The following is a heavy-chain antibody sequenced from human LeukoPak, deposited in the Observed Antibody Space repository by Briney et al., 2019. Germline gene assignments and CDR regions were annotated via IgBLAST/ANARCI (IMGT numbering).Heavy chain of an antibody. CDR2: ISEDGSNE. CDR3: AKDRETTPSGTIDY. CDR1: GFTFNNYG. V-gene: IGHV3-30*18. D-gene: IGHD6-13*01. J-gene: IGHJ4*02. Sequence: PGGSLRLSCAASGFTFNNYGMNCVRQAPGKGLERVAFISEDGSNEKYADSVKGRFTISSDNSNKTLSLQMNSLRVEDTGVYYCAKDRETTPSGTIDYWGQGTLVTVSS.